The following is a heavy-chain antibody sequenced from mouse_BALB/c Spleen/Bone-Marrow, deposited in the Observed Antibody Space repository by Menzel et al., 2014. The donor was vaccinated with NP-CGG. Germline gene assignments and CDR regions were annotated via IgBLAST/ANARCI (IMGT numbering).Heavy chain of an antibody. Sequence: EVKLVESGGDLVKPGGSLKLSCAASGFTFSTYGMSWVRQTPDKRLEWVAAISNGGIYTYYPDTVKGRFTISRDNAKNTLYLRMSSLKSEDTAMYYCVRPYDYGTWFAYWGQGTLVTVSA. CDR1: GFTFSTYG. V-gene: IGHV5-6*01. CDR2: ISNGGIYT. D-gene: IGHD2-4*01. CDR3: VRPYDYGTWFAY. J-gene: IGHJ3*01.